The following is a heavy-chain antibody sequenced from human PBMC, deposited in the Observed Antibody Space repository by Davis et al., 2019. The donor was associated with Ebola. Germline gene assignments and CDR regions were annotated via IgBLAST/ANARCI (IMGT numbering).Heavy chain of an antibody. CDR1: GFTFSSYG. V-gene: IGHV3-30*03. D-gene: IGHD6-6*01. CDR3: ARESPVRAARPASPY. J-gene: IGHJ4*02. Sequence: PGGSLRLSCAASGFTFSSYGMHWVRQAPGKGLEWVAVISYNGSNKYYADSVKGRFTISRDNSKNTLYLQMNSLRAEDTAVYYCARESPVRAARPASPYWGQGTLVTVSS. CDR2: ISYNGSNK.